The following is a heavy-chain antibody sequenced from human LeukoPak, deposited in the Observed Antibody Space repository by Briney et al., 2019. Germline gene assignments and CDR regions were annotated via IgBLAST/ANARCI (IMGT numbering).Heavy chain of an antibody. CDR1: GLTFSDYA. CDR2: ISYDGSHQ. V-gene: IGHV3-30-3*01. CDR3: ARVGIGGNCFDH. Sequence: PGGSLRLSCAASGLTFSDYAMHWVRQAPGKGLEWIAVISYDGSHQYYADSVKGRFSIFRDNSKSTTSLQLNGLRPDDTALYYCARVGIGGNCFDHWGQGTLVTVSS. J-gene: IGHJ5*02. D-gene: IGHD4-23*01.